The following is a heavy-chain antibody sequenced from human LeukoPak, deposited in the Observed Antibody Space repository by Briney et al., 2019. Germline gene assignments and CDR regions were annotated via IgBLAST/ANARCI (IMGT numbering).Heavy chain of an antibody. V-gene: IGHV3-74*01. J-gene: IGHJ4*02. CDR2: INSDGSTT. CDR1: GFTLNGYW. CDR3: ARLRVAG. D-gene: IGHD2-15*01. Sequence: PGGSLRLSCAAPGFTLNGYWMHWVRQAPGKGLVWVSRINSDGSTTSYADSVKGRFTISRDNSKNTLYLQMNSLRAEDTAVYYCARLRVAGWGQGTLVSVSS.